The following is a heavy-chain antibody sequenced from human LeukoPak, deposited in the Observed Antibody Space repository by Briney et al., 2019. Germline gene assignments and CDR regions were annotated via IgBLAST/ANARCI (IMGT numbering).Heavy chain of an antibody. CDR3: ARSRGVRMFDY. D-gene: IGHD3-10*01. J-gene: IGHJ4*02. CDR2: IYYSGST. CDR1: GGSISSYY. Sequence: SETQSLTCTVSGGSISSYYWSWIRQPPGKGLEWIGYIYYSGSTNYNPSLKSRVTISVDTSKNQFSLKLSSVTAADTAVYYCARSRGVRMFDYWGQGTLLTVSS. V-gene: IGHV4-59*08.